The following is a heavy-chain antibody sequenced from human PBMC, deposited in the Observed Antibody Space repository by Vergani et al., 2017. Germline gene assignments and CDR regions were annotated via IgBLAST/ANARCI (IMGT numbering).Heavy chain of an antibody. CDR3: AKDSRGPYDFWSYGMDV. CDR1: GFTFSSYG. CDR2: IRYDGSNK. Sequence: QVQLVESGGGVVQPGRSLRLSCAASGFTFSSYGMHWVRQAPGKGLEWVAVIRYDGSNKYYADSVKGRFTISRDNYKNTLYLQMNSLRAEDTAVYYCAKDSRGPYDFWSYGMDVWGQGTTVTVSS. D-gene: IGHD3-3*01. V-gene: IGHV3-30*02. J-gene: IGHJ6*02.